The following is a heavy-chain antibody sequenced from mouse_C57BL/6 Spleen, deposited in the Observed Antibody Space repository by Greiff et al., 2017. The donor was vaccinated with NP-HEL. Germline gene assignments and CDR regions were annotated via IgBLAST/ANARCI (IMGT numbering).Heavy chain of an antibody. J-gene: IGHJ4*01. CDR1: GYTFTSYW. CDR3: ARGAVVPYAMDY. V-gene: IGHV1-50*01. D-gene: IGHD1-1*01. CDR2: IDPSDSYT. Sequence: QVQLQQPGAELVKPGASVKLSCKASGYTFTSYWMQWVKQRPGQGLEWIGEIDPSDSYTNYNQKVKGKATLTVDTSSSTAYMQLSSLTSEDSAVYYCARGAVVPYAMDYWGQGTSVTVSS.